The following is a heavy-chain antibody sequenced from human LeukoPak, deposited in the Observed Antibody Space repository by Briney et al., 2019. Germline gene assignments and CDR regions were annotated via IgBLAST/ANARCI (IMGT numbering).Heavy chain of an antibody. CDR2: INGDGTYL. Sequence: PGGSLRLSCSASGFTFNTYWMHCVRQVPGKGLVWVSRINGDGTYLNYADSVNGRFTTSRHNDKNTVYLQISRLRVDDTAVYYCARDANWAVNDYWGQGPLVPVS. CDR3: ARDANWAVNDY. J-gene: IGHJ4*02. V-gene: IGHV3-74*01. D-gene: IGHD3-16*01. CDR1: GFTFNTYW.